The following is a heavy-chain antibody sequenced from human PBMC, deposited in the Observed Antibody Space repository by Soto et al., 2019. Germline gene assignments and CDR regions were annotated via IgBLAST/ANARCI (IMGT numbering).Heavy chain of an antibody. Sequence: QVRLVESGGGLVKPGGSLRLFCTASGSTFSDHYLNWIRQAPGKGLEWITYISVSGYTIFYADSVKGRFTVSRDNAKNSLSLQMNSLRVEHTAVHYCARGRGGRIQDWGQGTLVTVSS. D-gene: IGHD6-25*01. CDR1: GSTFSDHY. CDR2: ISVSGYTI. J-gene: IGHJ4*02. CDR3: ARGRGGRIQD. V-gene: IGHV3-11*01.